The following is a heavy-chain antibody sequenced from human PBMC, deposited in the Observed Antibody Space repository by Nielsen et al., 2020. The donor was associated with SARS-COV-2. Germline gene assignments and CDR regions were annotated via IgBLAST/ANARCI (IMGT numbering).Heavy chain of an antibody. Sequence: SETLSLTCTVSGGSISNYYWSWIRQPPGKGLEWIGYIYYSGTTNYNPSLKSRVTISVDTSKNQFSLKLSSVTAADTAVYSCARNRWFGESRYGMDVWGQGTTVTVSS. CDR1: GGSISNYY. V-gene: IGHV4-59*01. CDR2: IYYSGTT. D-gene: IGHD3-10*01. CDR3: ARNRWFGESRYGMDV. J-gene: IGHJ6*02.